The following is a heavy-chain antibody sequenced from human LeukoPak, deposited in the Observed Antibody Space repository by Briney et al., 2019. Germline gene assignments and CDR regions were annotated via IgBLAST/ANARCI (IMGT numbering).Heavy chain of an antibody. V-gene: IGHV3-64D*06. J-gene: IGHJ4*02. CDR1: GFTFNRFY. CDR3: VKVGSIAAPNNDFFDS. CDR2: ISSNGATT. D-gene: IGHD6-6*01. Sequence: GGSLRLSCSASGFTFNRFYLHWVRQAPGKGLEFVSHISSNGATTYYADSVKGRFTISRDNSKNTLYLQMSSLRADDTAVYYCVKVGSIAAPNNDFFDSWGQGALVTVSS.